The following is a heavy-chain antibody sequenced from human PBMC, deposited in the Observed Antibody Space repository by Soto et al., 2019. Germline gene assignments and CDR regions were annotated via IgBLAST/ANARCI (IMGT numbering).Heavy chain of an antibody. Sequence: QVQLVESGGGVVQPGTSLRLSYTASGFTFSNYGMHWVRQAPGKGLEWVAAISHDGGNKFYADTAKGRFTISRDNSKNTLYLQMNSLRVEDTAVYYCARDPGEIGDYWGQGTLVTVSS. CDR1: GFTFSNYG. V-gene: IGHV3-30*03. CDR3: ARDPGEIGDY. J-gene: IGHJ4*02. D-gene: IGHD3-16*01. CDR2: ISHDGGNK.